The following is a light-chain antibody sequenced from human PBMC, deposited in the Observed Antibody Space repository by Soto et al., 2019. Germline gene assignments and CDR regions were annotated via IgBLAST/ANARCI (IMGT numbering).Light chain of an antibody. CDR2: GAS. Sequence: EIVLTQSPGTLSLSPGERATLSCRASQSVSSSYLAWYQKKPGQAPRLLIYGASNSATGIPDRFSGSGSGTDFALTISRLEPEDFAVYYCQQYGSSPYTFGQGTKLEIK. V-gene: IGKV3-20*01. CDR1: QSVSSSY. J-gene: IGKJ2*01. CDR3: QQYGSSPYT.